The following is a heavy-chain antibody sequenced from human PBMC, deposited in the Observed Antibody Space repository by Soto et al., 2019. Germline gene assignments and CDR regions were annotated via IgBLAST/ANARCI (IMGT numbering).Heavy chain of an antibody. Sequence: EVHLLESGGGLVKPGGSLRLSCAASGFTFSSYSMNWVRQAPGKGLEWVSSISSSSSYIYYADSVKGRFTISRDNAKNSLYLQMNSLRAEDTAVYYCARDIIAAASFFNYWGQGTLVTVSS. CDR1: GFTFSSYS. J-gene: IGHJ4*02. CDR3: ARDIIAAASFFNY. V-gene: IGHV3-21*01. CDR2: ISSSSSYI. D-gene: IGHD6-13*01.